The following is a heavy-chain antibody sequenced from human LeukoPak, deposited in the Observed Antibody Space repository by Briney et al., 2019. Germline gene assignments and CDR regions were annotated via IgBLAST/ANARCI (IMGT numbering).Heavy chain of an antibody. Sequence: GGSLRLSCAASGFTFSNAWMSWVRQAPGKGLEWVGRIKSKTDGGTTDYAAPVKGRFTISRDDSKNTLYLQMNSLKTEDTAVYYCTTAIEWDLLRGVLWGQRTLVTVSS. J-gene: IGHJ4*02. CDR1: GFTFSNAW. V-gene: IGHV3-15*01. CDR3: TTAIEWDLLRGVL. D-gene: IGHD1-26*01. CDR2: IKSKTDGGTT.